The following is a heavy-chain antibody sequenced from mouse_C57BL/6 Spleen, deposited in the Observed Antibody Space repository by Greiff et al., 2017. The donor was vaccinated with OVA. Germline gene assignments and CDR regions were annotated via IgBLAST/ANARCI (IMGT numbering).Heavy chain of an antibody. CDR2: ISDGGSYT. CDR1: GFTFSSYA. J-gene: IGHJ2*01. V-gene: IGHV5-4*01. CDR3: ARDQGLGVYFDY. D-gene: IGHD3-3*01. Sequence: EVQLVESGGGLVKPGGSLKLSCAASGFTFSSYAMSWVRQTPEKRLEWVATISDGGSYTYYPDNVKGRFTISRDNAKNNLYLQMSHLKSEDTAMYYCARDQGLGVYFDYWGQGTTLTVSS.